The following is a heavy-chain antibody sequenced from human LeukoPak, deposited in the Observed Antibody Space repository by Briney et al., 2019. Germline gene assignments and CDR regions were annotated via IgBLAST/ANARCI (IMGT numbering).Heavy chain of an antibody. CDR1: GYTFTSYG. D-gene: IGHD3-22*01. J-gene: IGHJ6*02. V-gene: IGHV1-18*01. Sequence: ASVKVSCKASGYTFTSYGISWVRQAPGQGLEWMGWISAYNGNTNYAQNFQGRVTMTTDTSTSTAYMELRSLRSDDTAEYYCASLFPDSSGYYYLGSMDVWGQGTTVTVSS. CDR3: ASLFPDSSGYYYLGSMDV. CDR2: ISAYNGNT.